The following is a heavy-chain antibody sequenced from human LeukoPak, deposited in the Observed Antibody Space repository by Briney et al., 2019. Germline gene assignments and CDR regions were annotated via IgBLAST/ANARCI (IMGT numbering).Heavy chain of an antibody. V-gene: IGHV3-21*01. Sequence: PGGSLRLSCAASGFSFSDYTMDGVRPAPGRGLAWVSAISGSGRYISYADSMKGRFTISRDSAQESVYLQMNSLRSEDTAVYYCARGKFDCSGYYIDYWGQGTLVTVSS. CDR2: ISGSGRYI. J-gene: IGHJ4*02. CDR3: ARGKFDCSGYYIDY. CDR1: GFSFSDYT. D-gene: IGHD3-22*01.